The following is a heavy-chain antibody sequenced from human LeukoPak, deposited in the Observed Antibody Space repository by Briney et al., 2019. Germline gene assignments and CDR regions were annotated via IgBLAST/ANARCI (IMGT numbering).Heavy chain of an antibody. Sequence: GSLRLSCAASGFTFSDYYMSWIRQAPGKGLEWIGEINHSGSTNYNPSLKSRVTISVDTSKNQFSLKLSSVTAADTAVYYCARGLGESYYYDSSGYALFDYWGQGTLVTVSS. V-gene: IGHV4-34*01. CDR2: INHSGST. D-gene: IGHD3-22*01. CDR1: GFTFSDYY. CDR3: ARGLGESYYYDSSGYALFDY. J-gene: IGHJ4*02.